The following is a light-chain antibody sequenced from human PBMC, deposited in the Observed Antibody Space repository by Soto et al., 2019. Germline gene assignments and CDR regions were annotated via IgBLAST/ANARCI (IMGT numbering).Light chain of an antibody. CDR3: SSYTSTRTYV. V-gene: IGLV2-14*03. J-gene: IGLJ1*01. Sequence: QSALTQPASVSGSPGQSITISCTGTNTDIAIYNYVSWYQQHPGKAPNLMIYDVSNRPSGVSNRFSGSKSGNTASLTISGLQAEDEADYYCSSYTSTRTYVFGPGTKVTVL. CDR2: DVS. CDR1: NTDIAIYNY.